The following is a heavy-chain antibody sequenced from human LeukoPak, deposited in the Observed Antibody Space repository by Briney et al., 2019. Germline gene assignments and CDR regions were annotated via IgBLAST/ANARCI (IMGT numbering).Heavy chain of an antibody. V-gene: IGHV4-30-4*01. J-gene: IGHJ4*02. CDR2: IYYSGST. Sequence: PQTLSLTCTVSGGSISTGDYYWSWIRQPPGKGLEWIGYIYYSGSTYYNPSLRSRVTISVDTSKNQFSLKLTSVTAADTAVYYCARAHGLDYWGQGTLVTVSS. CDR1: GGSISTGDYY. D-gene: IGHD2-8*01. CDR3: ARAHGLDY.